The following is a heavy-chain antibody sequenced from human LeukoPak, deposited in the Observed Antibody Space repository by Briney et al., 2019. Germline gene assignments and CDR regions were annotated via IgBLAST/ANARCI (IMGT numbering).Heavy chain of an antibody. V-gene: IGHV1-18*01. Sequence: ASVKVSCKASGYTFTSYGISWVRQAPGQGLEWMGWISAYNGNTNYAQKLQGRVTMTTGTSTSTAYMELRSLRSDDTAVYYCARDRGYYYDSSGYYYGYWGQGTLVTVSS. CDR2: ISAYNGNT. CDR1: GYTFTSYG. D-gene: IGHD3-22*01. J-gene: IGHJ4*02. CDR3: ARDRGYYYDSSGYYYGY.